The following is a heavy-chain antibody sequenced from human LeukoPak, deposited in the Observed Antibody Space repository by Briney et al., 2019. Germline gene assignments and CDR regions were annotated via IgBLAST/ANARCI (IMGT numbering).Heavy chain of an antibody. Sequence: GGSLRLSCAASGFTFSSYAMSWVRQAPGKGLEWVSAISGSGGSTYYADSVKGRFTISRDNAKNTLYLQMNSLRAEDTAVYYCARGADSGYSSDNWGQGTLVSVSS. CDR2: ISGSGGST. CDR1: GFTFSSYA. D-gene: IGHD3-9*01. J-gene: IGHJ4*02. CDR3: ARGADSGYSSDN. V-gene: IGHV3-23*01.